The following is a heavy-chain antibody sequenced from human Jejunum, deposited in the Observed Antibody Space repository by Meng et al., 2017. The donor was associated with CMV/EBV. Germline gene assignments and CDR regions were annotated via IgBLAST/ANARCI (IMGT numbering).Heavy chain of an antibody. V-gene: IGHV4-39*07. CDR2: IYYSGST. J-gene: IGHJ4*02. D-gene: IGHD3-22*01. Sequence: SGYYWGWIRQPPGKGLEWIGNIYYSGSTYYNPSLKSRVVISVDTSRNQFSLKLSSVTAADTAVYYCARAPYNYFDSSGDPPDYWGQGTRVTVSS. CDR1: SGYY. CDR3: ARAPYNYFDSSGDPPDY.